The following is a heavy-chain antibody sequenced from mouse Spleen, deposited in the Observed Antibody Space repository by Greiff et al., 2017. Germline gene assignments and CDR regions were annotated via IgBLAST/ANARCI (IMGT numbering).Heavy chain of an antibody. CDR2: IRLKSNNYAT. D-gene: IGHD4-1*01. CDR1: GFTFSNYW. V-gene: IGHV6-6*02. J-gene: IGHJ1*01. CDR3: TRPGGFYWYFDV. Sequence: EVKLMESGGGLVQPGGSMKLSCVASGFTFSNYWMNWVRQSPEKGLEWVAEIRLKSNNYATHYAESVKGRFTISRDDSKSSVYLQMNNLRAEDTGIYYCTRPGGFYWYFDVWGAGTTVTVSS.